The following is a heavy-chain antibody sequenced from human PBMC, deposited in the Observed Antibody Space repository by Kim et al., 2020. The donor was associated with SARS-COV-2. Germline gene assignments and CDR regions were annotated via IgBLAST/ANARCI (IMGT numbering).Heavy chain of an antibody. CDR2: FSWNSGSI. D-gene: IGHD1-1*01. CDR3: ATLGPTTLARSAFDI. V-gene: IGHV3-9*01. Sequence: GGSLRLSCAASGFTFGDYAMHWVRQAPGKGLEWVSGFSWNSGSIAYADSVKGRFTISRDNAKNSLYLQMNSLRAEDTALYYCATLGPTTLARSAFDIWGQGTMVTVSS. J-gene: IGHJ3*02. CDR1: GFTFGDYA.